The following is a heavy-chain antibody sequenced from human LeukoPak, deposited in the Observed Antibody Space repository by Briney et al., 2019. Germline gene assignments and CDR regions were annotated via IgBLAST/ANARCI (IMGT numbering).Heavy chain of an antibody. CDR3: AKEGAVAGTPYYFDY. J-gene: IGHJ4*02. Sequence: GGSLRLSCAASGFTFSSYAMSWVREAPGEGLEWVSAISGSGGSTYYADSVKGRFTISRDNSKNTLYLQMNSLRAEDTAVYYCAKEGAVAGTPYYFDYWGQGTLVTVSS. V-gene: IGHV3-23*01. CDR2: ISGSGGST. D-gene: IGHD6-19*01. CDR1: GFTFSSYA.